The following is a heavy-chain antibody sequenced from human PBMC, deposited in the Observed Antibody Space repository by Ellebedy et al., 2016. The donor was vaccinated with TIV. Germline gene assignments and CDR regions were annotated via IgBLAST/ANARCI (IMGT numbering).Heavy chain of an antibody. CDR1: RYTFTSYY. CDR3: ASLPYSSSWPDAFDI. V-gene: IGHV1-46*01. D-gene: IGHD6-13*01. Sequence: ASVKVSXKASRYTFTSYYMHWVRQAPGQGLEWMGIINPSGGSTSYAQKFQGRVTMTRDTSTSTVYMELSSLRSEDTAVYYCASLPYSSSWPDAFDIWGQGTMVTVSS. J-gene: IGHJ3*02. CDR2: INPSGGST.